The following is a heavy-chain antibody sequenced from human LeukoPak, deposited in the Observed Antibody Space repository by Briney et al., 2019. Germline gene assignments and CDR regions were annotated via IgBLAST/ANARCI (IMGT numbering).Heavy chain of an antibody. J-gene: IGHJ5*02. D-gene: IGHD3-22*01. CDR3: ARCCGYYVDNWFDP. CDR2: ISGSGGSA. V-gene: IGHV3-23*01. CDR1: GFTFSSYA. Sequence: GGSLRLSCAASGFTFSSYAMSWVRQAPGKGLEWVSGISGSGGSAYYADSVKGRFTISRDNSKNTLYLQMNSLRAEDTAVYYCARCCGYYVDNWFDPWGQGTLVSVSS.